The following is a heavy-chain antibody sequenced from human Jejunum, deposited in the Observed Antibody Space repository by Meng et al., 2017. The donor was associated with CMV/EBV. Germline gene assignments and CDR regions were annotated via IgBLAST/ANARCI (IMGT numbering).Heavy chain of an antibody. CDR1: GGSIGIGDYY. J-gene: IGHJ4*02. Sequence: ESGKGLGKPSRMRSFTCSVAGGSIGIGDYYWSWIRQPPGKGLEWIGYIHDTGSTSHNPSLKSRVDISLGTSKNQFSLTLNSVTAEDTAVYFCARGSIFVSFDSWGQGTLVTVSS. D-gene: IGHD3-3*01. CDR2: IHDTGST. CDR3: ARGSIFVSFDS. V-gene: IGHV4-30-4*08.